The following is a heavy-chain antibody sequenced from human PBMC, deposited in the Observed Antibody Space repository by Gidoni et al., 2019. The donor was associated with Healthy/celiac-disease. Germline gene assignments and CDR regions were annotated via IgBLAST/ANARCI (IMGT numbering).Heavy chain of an antibody. V-gene: IGHV3-30-3*01. CDR1: GFTFSSYA. Sequence: QVQLVESGGGVVQPGRSLRLSCAASGFTFSSYAMHWVRQAPGKGLEWVAVRSYDGSNKYYADSVKGRFTISRDNSKNTLYLQMNSLRAEDTAVYYCARDAAPVAGTKVYYYGMDVWGQGTTVTVSS. J-gene: IGHJ6*02. CDR2: RSYDGSNK. CDR3: ARDAAPVAGTKVYYYGMDV. D-gene: IGHD6-19*01.